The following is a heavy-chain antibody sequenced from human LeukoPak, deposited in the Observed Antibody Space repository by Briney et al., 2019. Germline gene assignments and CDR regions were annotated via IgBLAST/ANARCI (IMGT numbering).Heavy chain of an antibody. V-gene: IGHV4-59*01. J-gene: IGHJ4*02. D-gene: IGHD6-6*01. CDR1: GGAISSYY. CDR3: ARVGSSSSFGY. CDR2: IYYSGST. Sequence: SETLSLTCTVSGGAISSYYWSWIRQPPGKGLEWIGYIYYSGSTNYNPALKSRVTISVDTSKNQFSLKLSSVTAADTAVYYCARVGSSSSFGYWGQGTLVTVSS.